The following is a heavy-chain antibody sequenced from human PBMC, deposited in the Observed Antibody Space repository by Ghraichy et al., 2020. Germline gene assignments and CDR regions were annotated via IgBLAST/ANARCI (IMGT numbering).Heavy chain of an antibody. CDR1: GGSISSYY. Sequence: SETLSLTCTVSGGSISSYYWSWIRQPPGKGLEWVGYIYYSGSTNYRPSLNSRVTISADTSRNQFSLKLSSVTAADTAVYYCAREGYSSGWHFDSWGQGTLVTVSS. J-gene: IGHJ4*02. V-gene: IGHV4-59*01. CDR3: AREGYSSGWHFDS. D-gene: IGHD6-19*01. CDR2: IYYSGST.